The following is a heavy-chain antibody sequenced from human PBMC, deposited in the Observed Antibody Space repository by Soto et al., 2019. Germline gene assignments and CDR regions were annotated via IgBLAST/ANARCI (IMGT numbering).Heavy chain of an antibody. CDR2: ISFDGATK. CDR1: EFTFSPYP. Sequence: QEQLVESGGGVVQPGRPLRLSCAASEFTFSPYPMHWVRQAPGKGLEWVAVISFDGATKYYADYVKGRFAISRDNSINTPYLQMNSLPTEDTAVYDCAKEQSASFNSCHAMDVWGPGTTVTVSS. J-gene: IGHJ6*02. D-gene: IGHD2-21*01. CDR3: AKEQSASFNSCHAMDV. V-gene: IGHV3-30*09.